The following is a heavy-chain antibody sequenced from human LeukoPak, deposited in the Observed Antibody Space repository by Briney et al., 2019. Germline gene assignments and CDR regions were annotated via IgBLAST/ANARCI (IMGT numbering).Heavy chain of an antibody. V-gene: IGHV1-2*02. CDR3: ARGKYDILTGYIPTFDY. Sequence: GASVKVSCKASGYTFTGYYMHWVRQAPGQGLEWMGWINPNSGGTNYAQKFQGRVTMTRDTSISTAYMELSRLRSDDTAVYYCARGKYDILTGYIPTFDYWGQGTLVTVSS. J-gene: IGHJ4*02. CDR2: INPNSGGT. D-gene: IGHD3-9*01. CDR1: GYTFTGYY.